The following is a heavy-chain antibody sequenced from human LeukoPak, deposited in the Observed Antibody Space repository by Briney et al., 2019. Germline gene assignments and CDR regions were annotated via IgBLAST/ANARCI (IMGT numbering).Heavy chain of an antibody. CDR2: IYYSGST. D-gene: IGHD3-22*01. J-gene: IGHJ6*03. Sequence: SETLSLTCTVSGGSISSSSYYWGWIRQPPGKGLEWIGSIYYSGSTNYNPSLKSRVTISVDTSKNQFSLKLSSVTAADTAVYYCARGPPLYYYDSSGYYQRVHYYYYMDVWGKGTTVTVSS. CDR1: GGSISSSSYY. CDR3: ARGPPLYYYDSSGYYQRVHYYYYMDV. V-gene: IGHV4-39*07.